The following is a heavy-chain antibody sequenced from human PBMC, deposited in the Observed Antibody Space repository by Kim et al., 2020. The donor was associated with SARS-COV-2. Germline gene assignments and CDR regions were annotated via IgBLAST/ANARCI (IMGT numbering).Heavy chain of an antibody. Sequence: GGSLRLSCAASGFTFDSYSMNWVRQAPGKGLEWVSYISSSSSAIHYADSVKGRFTISRDNAENSVYLQMNSLRDDDTAVYYCAREGPQGVYAFHIWGQETMVTVSS. CDR3: AREGPQGVYAFHI. D-gene: IGHD3-16*01. J-gene: IGHJ3*02. CDR1: GFTFDSYS. CDR2: ISSSSSAI. V-gene: IGHV3-48*02.